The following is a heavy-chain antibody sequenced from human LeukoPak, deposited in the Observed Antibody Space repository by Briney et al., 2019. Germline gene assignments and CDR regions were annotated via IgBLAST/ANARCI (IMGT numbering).Heavy chain of an antibody. CDR3: ARALAGFGEMPNY. D-gene: IGHD3-10*01. V-gene: IGHV4-31*03. CDR1: GGSISRGGYY. J-gene: IGHJ4*02. Sequence: PSETLSLTCTVSGGSISRGGYYRGWIRQHPGKGLEWIGYIHDSGGTYYNPSLKSRLTISLDTSKNQFSLKLSSVTDADTAVYYCARALAGFGEMPNYWGQGTLVTVSS. CDR2: IHDSGGT.